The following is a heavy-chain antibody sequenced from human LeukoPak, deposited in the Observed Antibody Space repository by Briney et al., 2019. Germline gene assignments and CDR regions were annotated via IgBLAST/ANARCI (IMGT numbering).Heavy chain of an antibody. J-gene: IGHJ3*02. CDR2: IRYDGSNY. CDR1: GFTFSSYS. D-gene: IGHD3-3*01. V-gene: IGHV3-30*02. CDR3: ARSGYSPYDAFDI. Sequence: GGSLRLSCAASGFTFSSYSMHWVRQAPGKGLEWVAFIRYDGSNYYYADSVKGRFTISRDNSKNTLYLQMNSLRAEDTAVYYCARSGYSPYDAFDIWGQGTMVTVAS.